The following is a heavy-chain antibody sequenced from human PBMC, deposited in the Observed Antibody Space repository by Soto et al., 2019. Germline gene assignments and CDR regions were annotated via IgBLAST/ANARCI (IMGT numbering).Heavy chain of an antibody. CDR1: GGSISSGGYY. CDR2: TYYSGST. Sequence: PSETLSLTCTVSGGSISSGGYYWSWIRQHPGKGLEWIGYTYYSGSTYYNPSLKSRVTISVDTSNNQFSLKVSSVTAADTAVYYCARVRSGHNPFDSWGQGTLVTVSS. CDR3: ARVRSGHNPFDS. J-gene: IGHJ4*02. V-gene: IGHV4-31*03. D-gene: IGHD3-3*01.